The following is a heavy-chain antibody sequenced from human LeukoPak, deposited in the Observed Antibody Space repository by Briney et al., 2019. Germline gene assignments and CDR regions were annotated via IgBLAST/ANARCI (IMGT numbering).Heavy chain of an antibody. CDR1: EFTFSDYY. Sequence: GSLRLSCAASEFTFSDYYMSWIRQAPGKGLEWVSYISSSGSTIYYADSVKGRFTISRDNAKNSLYLQMNSLTTEDTAVYYCAREMVVAAIPSRQMDVWGKGTTVTISS. J-gene: IGHJ6*04. V-gene: IGHV3-11*01. CDR3: AREMVVAAIPSRQMDV. CDR2: ISSSGSTI. D-gene: IGHD2-21*02.